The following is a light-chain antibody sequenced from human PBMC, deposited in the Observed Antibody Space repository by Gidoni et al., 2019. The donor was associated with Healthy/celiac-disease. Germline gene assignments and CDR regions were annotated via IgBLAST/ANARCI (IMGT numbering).Light chain of an antibody. J-gene: IGKJ3*01. CDR3: QQYYSTPFT. CDR2: WAS. V-gene: IGKV4-1*01. CDR1: QSVLYSSNNKNY. Sequence: DIGLPQSPDLLAVSLGERATINCKSSQSVLYSSNNKNYLAWYQQKPGQPPKLLISWASTRESGVPDRFSGSGSGTDFTLTISSLQAEDVAVYYCQQYYSTPFTFGPGTKVDSK.